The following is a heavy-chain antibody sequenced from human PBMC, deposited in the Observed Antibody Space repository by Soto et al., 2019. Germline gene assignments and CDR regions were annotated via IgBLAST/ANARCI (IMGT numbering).Heavy chain of an antibody. CDR2: MNPNSGNT. V-gene: IGHV1-8*01. Sequence: VKVSCKASGYTFTSYDINWVRQATGQGLEWMGWMNPNSGNTGYAQKFQGRVTMTRNTSISTAYMELSSLRSEDTAVYYCARGRGYYYGSGSSDYYYYGMDVWGQGTTVTVYS. D-gene: IGHD3-10*01. CDR3: ARGRGYYYGSGSSDYYYYGMDV. J-gene: IGHJ6*02. CDR1: GYTFTSYD.